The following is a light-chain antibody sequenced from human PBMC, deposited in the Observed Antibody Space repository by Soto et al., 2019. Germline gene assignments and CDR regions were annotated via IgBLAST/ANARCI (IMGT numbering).Light chain of an antibody. V-gene: IGKV3-15*01. CDR1: QSVSTN. CDR3: QQNNDWPPIT. Sequence: EIVMTQSPATLSVSPGERATLSCRASQSVSTNLAWYQHKPGQAPRLLIYDASTRATGIPARFSGSGSGTEFTLTISSLQSEDFAVYYCQQNNDWPPITFGQGTRLEIK. J-gene: IGKJ5*01. CDR2: DAS.